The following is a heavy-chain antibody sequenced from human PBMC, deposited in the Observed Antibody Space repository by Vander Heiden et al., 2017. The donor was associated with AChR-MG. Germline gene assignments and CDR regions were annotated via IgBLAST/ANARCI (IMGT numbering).Heavy chain of an antibody. J-gene: IGHJ4*02. CDR2: ISYDGSNK. V-gene: IGHV3-30-3*01. CDR1: GFTFSSYA. Sequence: QVQLVESGGGVVQPGRSLRLSCAASGFTFSSYAMHWVRQAPGKGLEWVAVISYDGSNKYYADSVKGRFTISRDNSKNTLYLQMNSLRAEDTAVYYCASPPSGEHDYWGQGTLVTVSS. D-gene: IGHD3-10*01. CDR3: ASPPSGEHDY.